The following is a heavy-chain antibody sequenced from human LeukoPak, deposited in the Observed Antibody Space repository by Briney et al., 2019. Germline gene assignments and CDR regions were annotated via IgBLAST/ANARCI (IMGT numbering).Heavy chain of an antibody. D-gene: IGHD3-3*01. CDR2: IIPIFGTA. J-gene: IGHJ4*02. V-gene: IGHV1-69*05. CDR3: AKSAVLEWLPEGHYYFDY. Sequence: SVKVSCKASGGTFSSYAISWVRQAPGQGLEWMGGIIPIFGTANYAQKFQGRVTITTDESTSTAYMELSSLRSEDTAVYYCAKSAVLEWLPEGHYYFDYWGQGTLVTVSS. CDR1: GGTFSSYA.